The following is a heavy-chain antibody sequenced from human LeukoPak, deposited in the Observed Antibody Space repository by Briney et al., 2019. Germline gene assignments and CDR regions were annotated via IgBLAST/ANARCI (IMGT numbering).Heavy chain of an antibody. D-gene: IGHD1-26*01. J-gene: IGHJ3*02. CDR3: ARAGDSGSLNDAFDI. CDR1: GYTLTELS. Sequence: ASVKVSCKVSGYTLTELSMHWVRQAPGKGLEWMGGFDPEDGETIYAQKFQGRVTMTEDTSTDTAYMELSSLRSEDTAVYYCARAGDSGSLNDAFDIWGQGTMVTVSS. CDR2: FDPEDGET. V-gene: IGHV1-24*01.